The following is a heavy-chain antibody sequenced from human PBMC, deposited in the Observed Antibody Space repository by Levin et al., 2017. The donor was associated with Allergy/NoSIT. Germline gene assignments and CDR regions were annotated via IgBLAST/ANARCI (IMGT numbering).Heavy chain of an antibody. V-gene: IGHV3-9*01. CDR3: AKDNSASLATHYSYLGY. D-gene: IGHD2-15*01. J-gene: IGHJ4*02. CDR1: LFTFYYYS. Sequence: SLILSCASSLFTFYYYSIHFFLQSPFNFLYCFSIITFNFFIIFYSYPFKGRFTVSRDNAKNSLYLQMNSLRAEDTALYYCAKDNSASLATHYSYLGYWGQGTLVTVSS. CDR2: ITFNFFII.